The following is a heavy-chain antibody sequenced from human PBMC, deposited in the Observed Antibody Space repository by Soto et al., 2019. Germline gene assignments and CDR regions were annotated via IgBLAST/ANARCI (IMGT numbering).Heavy chain of an antibody. CDR2: IYSGGGT. V-gene: IGHV3-53*01. J-gene: IGHJ4*02. D-gene: IGHD3-3*01. Sequence: HGGSLRLCCAASGFTVSSYYMSWVRQAPGKGLECVSVIYSGGGTFYADSVKGRFTISRNDFKNTMYLQMNSLRAEDTAVYYCAREWSGYLSYFDYWGQGTLVTVSS. CDR1: GFTVSSYY. CDR3: AREWSGYLSYFDY.